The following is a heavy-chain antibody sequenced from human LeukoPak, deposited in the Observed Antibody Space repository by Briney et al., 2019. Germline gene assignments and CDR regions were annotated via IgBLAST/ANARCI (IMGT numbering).Heavy chain of an antibody. CDR1: GGSISSYY. V-gene: IGHV4-59*08. J-gene: IGHJ4*02. CDR2: MYYSGST. Sequence: NPSETVSLTCTVSGGSISSYYCSWIRQPPGKRLEWIGYMYYSGSTNHNPSLKSRVTISVDTSKNQFSLQLSSVTATDTAVYYCVRSSTYHLFDDWGQGTLVTVSS. CDR3: VRSSTYHLFDD. D-gene: IGHD2-15*01.